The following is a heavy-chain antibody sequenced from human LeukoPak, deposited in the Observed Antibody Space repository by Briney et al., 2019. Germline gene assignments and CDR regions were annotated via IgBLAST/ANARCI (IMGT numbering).Heavy chain of an antibody. J-gene: IGHJ6*03. V-gene: IGHV4-34*01. D-gene: IGHD6-19*01. CDR2: INHSGST. CDR1: GGSFSGYY. Sequence: SETLSLTCAVYGGSFSGYYWSWIRQPPGKGLEWIGEINHSGSTNYNPSLKSRVTISVDTSKNQFSLKLSSVTAADTAVYYCAREKLSSSSGWDYYYYYYMDVWGKGTTVTVSS. CDR3: AREKLSSSSGWDYYYYYYMDV.